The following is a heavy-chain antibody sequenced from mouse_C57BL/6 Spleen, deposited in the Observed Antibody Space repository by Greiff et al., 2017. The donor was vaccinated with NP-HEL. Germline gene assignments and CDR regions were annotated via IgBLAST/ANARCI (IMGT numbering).Heavy chain of an antibody. CDR1: GFTFSSYA. J-gene: IGHJ3*01. D-gene: IGHD2-4*01. V-gene: IGHV5-4*01. Sequence: DVKLVESGGGLVKPGGSLKLSCAASGFTFSSYAMSWVRQTPEKRLEWVATISDGGSYTYYPDNVKGRFTISRDNAKNNLYLQMSHLKSEDTAMYYCARDYYDYALFAYWGQGTLVTVSA. CDR2: ISDGGSYT. CDR3: ARDYYDYALFAY.